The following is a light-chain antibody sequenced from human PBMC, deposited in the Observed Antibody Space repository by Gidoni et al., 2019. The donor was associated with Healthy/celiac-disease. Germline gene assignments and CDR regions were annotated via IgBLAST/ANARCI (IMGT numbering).Light chain of an antibody. CDR1: QGISSA. J-gene: IGKJ4*01. CDR3: QQFILLT. CDR2: DAS. V-gene: IGKV1-13*02. Sequence: AIQLTQSPSSLSASVGDRVTITCRASQGISSALAWYQQKPGKAPKLLIYDASSLESGVPSRFSGSGSGTDFTLTISSLQPEDFATYYCQQFILLTFGGGTKVEIK.